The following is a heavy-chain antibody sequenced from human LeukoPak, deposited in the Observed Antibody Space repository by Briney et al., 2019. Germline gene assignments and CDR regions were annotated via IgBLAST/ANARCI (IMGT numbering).Heavy chain of an antibody. V-gene: IGHV1-69*13. CDR1: GGTFSSYA. CDR2: IIPIFGTA. CDR3: ARAGPYYYDSSGPTGWFDP. J-gene: IGHJ5*02. Sequence: ASVKVSCKASGGTFSSYAISWVRQAPGQGLEWMGGIIPIFGTANYAQKFQGRVTITADESTSTAYMELGSLRSEDTAVYYCARAGPYYYDSSGPTGWFDPWGQGTLVTVSS. D-gene: IGHD3-22*01.